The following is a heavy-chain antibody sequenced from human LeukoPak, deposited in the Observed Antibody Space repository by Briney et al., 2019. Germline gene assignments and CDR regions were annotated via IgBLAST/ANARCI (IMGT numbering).Heavy chain of an antibody. CDR1: GFTFDIYK. V-gene: IGHV3-21*01. Sequence: GRSLRLFCAASGFTFDIYKMDWVRQAPGKGLEWVSSISSGSGYIYYADSVKGRFTISRDNAKNSLYLQMNSLRAEDTAVYYCARETDSGGNYDYWGEGTLV. CDR3: ARETDSGGNYDY. J-gene: IGHJ4*02. CDR2: ISSGSGYI. D-gene: IGHD4-23*01.